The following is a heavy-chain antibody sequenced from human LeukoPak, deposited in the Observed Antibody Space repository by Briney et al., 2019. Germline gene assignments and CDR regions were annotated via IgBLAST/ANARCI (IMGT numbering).Heavy chain of an antibody. CDR1: GGSISSGGYY. CDR2: IYYSGST. J-gene: IGHJ5*02. D-gene: IGHD1-7*01. V-gene: IGHV4-31*03. Sequence: PSQTLSLTCTVSGGSISSGGYYWSWLRQHPGKGLEWIGYIYYSGSTYYNPSLKSRVTISVDTSKNQFSLKLSSVTAADTAVYYCARDTPNLSQRYNWNYGSSQLDLVNWFDPWGQGTLVTVSS. CDR3: ARDTPNLSQRYNWNYGSSQLDLVNWFDP.